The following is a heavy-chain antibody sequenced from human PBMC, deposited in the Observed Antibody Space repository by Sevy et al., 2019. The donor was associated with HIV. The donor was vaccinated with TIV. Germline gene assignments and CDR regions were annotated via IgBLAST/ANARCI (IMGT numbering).Heavy chain of an antibody. Sequence: ASVKVSCRASGDTFNTYNIHWVRQAPGRGLEWMGMINPGGGQTNYAQKFQGRVTMSRDTSTRTFFVEVSSLTSEDTGVLYCARDRADNNFWTGYYSEGEFFFDLWGQGTVVTVSS. CDR3: ARDRADNNFWTGYYSEGEFFFDL. J-gene: IGHJ4*02. D-gene: IGHD3-3*01. CDR2: INPGGGQT. CDR1: GDTFNTYN. V-gene: IGHV1-46*02.